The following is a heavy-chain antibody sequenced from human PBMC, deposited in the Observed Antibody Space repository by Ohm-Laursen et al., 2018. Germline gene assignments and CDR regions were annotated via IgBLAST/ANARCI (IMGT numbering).Heavy chain of an antibody. J-gene: IGHJ3*02. D-gene: IGHD3-22*01. V-gene: IGHV3-66*01. Sequence: SLRLYCTAPGFSVSNNYLIWVRQAPGKGLEWVSLIYSGGGTHYADSVKGRFTISRDNAKNSLYLQMNSLRAEDTAVYYCASDYDTSGRAFDIWGQGTMVTVSS. CDR2: IYSGGGT. CDR1: GFSVSNNY. CDR3: ASDYDTSGRAFDI.